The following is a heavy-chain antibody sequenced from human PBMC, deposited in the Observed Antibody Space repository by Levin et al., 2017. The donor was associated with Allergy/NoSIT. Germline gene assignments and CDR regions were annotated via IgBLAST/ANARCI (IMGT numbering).Heavy chain of an antibody. D-gene: IGHD5-12*01. CDR1: GYSFTSYW. Sequence: PGGSLRLSCKGSGYSFTSYWIGWVRQMPGKGLEWMGIIYPGDSDTRYSPSFQGQVTISADKSISTAYLQWSSLKASDTAMYYCARAKSGYDYELDYWGQGTLVTVSS. J-gene: IGHJ4*02. CDR3: ARAKSGYDYELDY. V-gene: IGHV5-51*01. CDR2: IYPGDSDT.